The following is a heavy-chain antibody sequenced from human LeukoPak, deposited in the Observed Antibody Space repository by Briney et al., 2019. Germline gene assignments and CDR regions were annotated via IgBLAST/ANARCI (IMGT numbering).Heavy chain of an antibody. CDR2: IKQDGIEK. D-gene: IGHD3-10*01. CDR3: ANDSMVRGFPAAFDI. J-gene: IGHJ3*02. CDR1: GFSFRSYW. Sequence: GGSLRLSCAASGFSFRSYWMDWVRQNPEKGLEWVANIKQDGIEKYFVDSVKGRFAISSDNAQTSLSLKMNNLRAEDTAVYYCANDSMVRGFPAAFDIWGQGTVVTVSS. V-gene: IGHV3-7*01.